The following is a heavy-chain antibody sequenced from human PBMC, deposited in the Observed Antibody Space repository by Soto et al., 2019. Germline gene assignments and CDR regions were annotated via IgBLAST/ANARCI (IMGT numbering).Heavy chain of an antibody. J-gene: IGHJ4*02. Sequence: ASVKVSCKASGYSFSSFGISWVRQAPGQGLEWVGWVSVPSGDTSSAQNFQGRVTVTTDTSTSPAYLEEGSLRSDDTAVYYCARTGPYSSSPRGYWGQGTLVTVSS. CDR3: ARTGPYSSSPRGY. D-gene: IGHD6-13*01. V-gene: IGHV1-18*01. CDR2: VSVPSGDT. CDR1: GYSFSSFG.